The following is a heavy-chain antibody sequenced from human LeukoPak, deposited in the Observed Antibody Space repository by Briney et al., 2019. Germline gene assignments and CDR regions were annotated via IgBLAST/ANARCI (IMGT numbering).Heavy chain of an antibody. D-gene: IGHD1-26*01. V-gene: IGHV3-7*02. CDR2: IKGDGSEN. CDR3: AANPVIVGAPCYDY. J-gene: IGHJ4*02. Sequence: GGSLRPSCGVLDTALTATWTSWGRQAPGKGLEWVANIKGDGSENIYLDSVKGRFTISRDNAKNSLYLQMNTLRAEDTAVYYCAANPVIVGAPCYDYWGQGTLVTVSS. CDR1: DTALTATW.